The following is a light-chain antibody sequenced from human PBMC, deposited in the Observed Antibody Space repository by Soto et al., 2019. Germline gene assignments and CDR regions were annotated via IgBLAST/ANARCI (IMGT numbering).Light chain of an antibody. CDR1: QSVSGSY. Sequence: EIVLTQSPGTLSLTPVERDTLSCRASQSVSGSYLAWYQQKPGQAPRLLIYGASSRATGIPDRFSGSGSGTEFTLTISSLKTDDFATYYCQHYNSYPEAFGQGTKVDIK. CDR3: QHYNSYPEA. V-gene: IGKV3-20*01. J-gene: IGKJ1*01. CDR2: GAS.